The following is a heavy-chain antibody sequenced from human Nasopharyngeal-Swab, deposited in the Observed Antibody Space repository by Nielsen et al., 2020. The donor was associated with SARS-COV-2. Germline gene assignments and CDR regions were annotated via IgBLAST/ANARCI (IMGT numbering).Heavy chain of an antibody. CDR3: ARDSGSNYDYVWGSYRYTSGYFDY. CDR2: INPSGGST. Sequence: ASVKVSCKASGYTFTSYYMHWVRQAPGQGLEWMGIINPSGGSTSYAQKFQGRVTMTRDTSTSTVYMELSSLRSEDTAVYYCARDSGSNYDYVWGSYRYTSGYFDYWGRGTLVTVSS. CDR1: GYTFTSYY. D-gene: IGHD3-16*02. V-gene: IGHV1-46*01. J-gene: IGHJ4*02.